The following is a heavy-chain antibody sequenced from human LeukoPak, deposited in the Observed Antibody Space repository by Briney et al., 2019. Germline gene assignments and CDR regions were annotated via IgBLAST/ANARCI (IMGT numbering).Heavy chain of an antibody. J-gene: IGHJ4*02. CDR1: GGSISSHY. CDR2: IYYSEST. D-gene: IGHD6-19*01. CDR3: ARVFSGIAVGGYFDY. V-gene: IGHV4-59*11. Sequence: PSETLSLTCTVSGGSISSHYWSWIRQPPGKGLEWIGYIYYSESTNYNPSLKSRVTISVDTSKNQFSLKLSSVTAADTAVYYCARVFSGIAVGGYFDYWGQGTLVTVSS.